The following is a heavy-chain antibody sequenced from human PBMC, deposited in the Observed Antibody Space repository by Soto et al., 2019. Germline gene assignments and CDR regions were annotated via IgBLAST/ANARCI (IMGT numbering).Heavy chain of an antibody. CDR1: GFTFISYA. J-gene: IGHJ6*02. CDR2: ISGSGGST. Sequence: LRLSCAASGFTFISYAMSWVRQAPGKGLEWVSAISGSGGSTYYADSVKGRFTISRDNSKNTLYLQMNSLRAEDTAVYYCAKGDSYGYHYGMDVWGQGTTVTVSS. D-gene: IGHD5-18*01. V-gene: IGHV3-23*01. CDR3: AKGDSYGYHYGMDV.